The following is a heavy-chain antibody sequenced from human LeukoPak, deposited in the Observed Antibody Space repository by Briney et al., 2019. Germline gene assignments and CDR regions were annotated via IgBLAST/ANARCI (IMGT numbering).Heavy chain of an antibody. D-gene: IGHD3-10*01. V-gene: IGHV1-69*01. CDR3: ARHPYYYGSNYFDY. Sequence: SVKVSCKASGGTFSSYAISWVRQAPGQGLEWMGGIIPIFGTANYAQKFQGRVTITADESTSTAYMELSSLRSEDTAVYYCARHPYYYGSNYFDYWGQGTLVTVSS. J-gene: IGHJ4*02. CDR2: IIPIFGTA. CDR1: GGTFSSYA.